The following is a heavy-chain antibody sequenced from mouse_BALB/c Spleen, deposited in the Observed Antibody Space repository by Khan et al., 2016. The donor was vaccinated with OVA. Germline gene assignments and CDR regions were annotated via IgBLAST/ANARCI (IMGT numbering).Heavy chain of an antibody. J-gene: IGHJ3*01. D-gene: IGHD1-1*01. CDR1: GFTFSTYA. CDR3: ARHNYGPFAY. Sequence: GELVESGGDFVKPGGSLKLSCSASGFTFSTYAMSWVRQTPEKRLEWVAAISSGGDYIYYPDSVQGRFTISRDNAKNTLYLQMSSLRSEDTAMYYCARHNYGPFAYWGQGTLVTVSA. V-gene: IGHV5-9-3*01. CDR2: ISSGGDYI.